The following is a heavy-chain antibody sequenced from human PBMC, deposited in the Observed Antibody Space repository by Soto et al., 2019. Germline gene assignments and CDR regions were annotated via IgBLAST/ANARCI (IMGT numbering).Heavy chain of an antibody. CDR2: IAHDGSNA. CDR3: ARGDREDILVVVGARPGEYGTDI. CDR1: GFTFRNHA. D-gene: IGHD2-15*01. Sequence: QVQLVESGGGVVQPGGSLRLSCAASGFTFRNHAMHWVRQAPGKGLECLAVIAHDGSNAFNRDSVKGRFTVSRDNSKNPLDLCMNSLRSEDTGVYYCARGDREDILVVVGARPGEYGTDIWGQGTTVIVSS. V-gene: IGHV3-30-3*01. J-gene: IGHJ6*02.